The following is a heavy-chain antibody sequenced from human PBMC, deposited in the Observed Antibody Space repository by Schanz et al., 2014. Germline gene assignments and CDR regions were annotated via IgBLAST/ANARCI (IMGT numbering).Heavy chain of an antibody. CDR1: GSSISSGGYS. Sequence: QVQLQESGPGLVKPSQTLSLTCAVSGSSISSGGYSWSWIRQPPGKGLEWIGYIFFRGSTYYNPSLKSRVTISIDTSKTQFSLRLTSVTAADTAVYYCARTLVNGSRKWFVPWGPGTLVTVSS. V-gene: IGHV4-30-4*07. CDR3: ARTLVNGSRKWFVP. D-gene: IGHD3-10*01. J-gene: IGHJ5*02. CDR2: IFFRGST.